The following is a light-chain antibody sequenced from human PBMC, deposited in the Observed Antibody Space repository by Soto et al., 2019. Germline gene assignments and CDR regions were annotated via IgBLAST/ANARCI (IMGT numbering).Light chain of an antibody. V-gene: IGKV1D-43*01. CDR2: YAP. Sequence: AIRMTQSPFSLSASVGDRVTITCWASQGISSYFAWYQQKPAKAPKFCIYYAPSWQSGVPSRFSGSGSGADNTLTISSLQTEDFATYYCQQYYSTPFTFGPGTKVDIK. J-gene: IGKJ3*01. CDR1: QGISSY. CDR3: QQYYSTPFT.